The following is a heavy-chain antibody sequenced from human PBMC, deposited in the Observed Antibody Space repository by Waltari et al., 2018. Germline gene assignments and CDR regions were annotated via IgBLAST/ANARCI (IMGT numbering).Heavy chain of an antibody. CDR1: GFTFSSYS. CDR3: ARIFGVYYYYMDV. D-gene: IGHD3-16*01. J-gene: IGHJ6*03. Sequence: EVQLVESGGGLVKPGGSLRLSFAASGFTFSSYSMNWVRQAPGKGLEWVSSISSSSSYIYYADSVKGRFTISRDNAKNSLYLQMNSLRAEDTAVYYCARIFGVYYYYMDVWGKGTTVTVSS. CDR2: ISSSSSYI. V-gene: IGHV3-21*01.